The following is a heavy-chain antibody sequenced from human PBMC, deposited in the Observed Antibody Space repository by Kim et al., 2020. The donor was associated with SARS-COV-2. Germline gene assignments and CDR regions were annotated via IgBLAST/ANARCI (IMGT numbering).Heavy chain of an antibody. J-gene: IGHJ3*02. Sequence: GGSLRLSCAASGFSFSNNAMYWVRQAPGTGLDWISTISGGGDRIYYADSVKGRFIISRDNSRNTLFLQMNSLRAEDTGLYYCAKKLIFGNSAYFTFDIWGQGTMVTVSS. CDR2: ISGGGDRI. CDR1: GFSFSNNA. D-gene: IGHD3-3*01. CDR3: AKKLIFGNSAYFTFDI. V-gene: IGHV3-23*01.